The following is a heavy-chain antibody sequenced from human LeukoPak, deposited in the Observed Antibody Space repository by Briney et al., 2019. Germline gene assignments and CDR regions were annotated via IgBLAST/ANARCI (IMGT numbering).Heavy chain of an antibody. D-gene: IGHD1-26*01. Sequence: GGSLRLSCAASGFTFRDYYMSWIRQAPGKGLEWISYISSGGSTTYYADSVKGRFTISRDNVKNSLYLQMNKLRAEDTAVYYCAKGDTTWELPHDYWGQGTLVTVSS. J-gene: IGHJ4*02. CDR3: AKGDTTWELPHDY. CDR2: ISSGGSTT. CDR1: GFTFRDYY. V-gene: IGHV3-11*01.